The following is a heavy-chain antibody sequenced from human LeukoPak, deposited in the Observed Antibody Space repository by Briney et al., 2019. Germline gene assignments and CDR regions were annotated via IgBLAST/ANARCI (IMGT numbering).Heavy chain of an antibody. CDR2: FDPEDGET. J-gene: IGHJ4*02. Sequence: ASVKVSCKVSGYTLTELSMHWVRQAPGKGLEWMGGFDPEDGETIYAQKFQGRVTMTEDTSTDTAYMELSSLRSEDTAVYYCAISYYYDSSGSYFDYWGQGTLVTVSS. CDR1: GYTLTELS. D-gene: IGHD3-22*01. CDR3: AISYYYDSSGSYFDY. V-gene: IGHV1-24*01.